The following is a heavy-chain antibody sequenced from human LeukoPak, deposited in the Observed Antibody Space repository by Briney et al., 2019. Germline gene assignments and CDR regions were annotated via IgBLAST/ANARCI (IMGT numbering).Heavy chain of an antibody. CDR3: ARTVTTSSYYFDY. D-gene: IGHD4-17*01. CDR1: GYTFTTYG. V-gene: IGHV1-18*01. Sequence: ASVKVSCKSSGYTFTTYGVSWVRQAPGQGLEWMGWISGYDGNTNYAQKLRGRVTMTTDTSTSTAYIDLRSLRSDDTALYCCARTVTTSSYYFDYWGQGTLVTVSS. CDR2: ISGYDGNT. J-gene: IGHJ4*02.